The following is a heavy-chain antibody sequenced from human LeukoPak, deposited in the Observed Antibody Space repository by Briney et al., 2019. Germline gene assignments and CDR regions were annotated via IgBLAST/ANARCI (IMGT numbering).Heavy chain of an antibody. Sequence: SETLSLTCTVSGGSISSGDYYWSWIRQPPGKGLGWIGYIYYSGSTYYNPSLKSRVTISVDTSKNQFSLKLSSVTAADTAVYYCARVIIENAFDIWGQGTMVTVSS. J-gene: IGHJ3*02. CDR2: IYYSGST. D-gene: IGHD3-10*01. CDR3: ARVIIENAFDI. CDR1: GGSISSGDYY. V-gene: IGHV4-30-4*08.